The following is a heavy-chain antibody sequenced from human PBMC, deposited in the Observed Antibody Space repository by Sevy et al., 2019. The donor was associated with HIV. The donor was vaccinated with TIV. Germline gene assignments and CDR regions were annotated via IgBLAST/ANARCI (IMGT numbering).Heavy chain of an antibody. J-gene: IGHJ4*02. V-gene: IGHV3-64D*06. CDR3: VKEKEGPGYSIVPFDY. D-gene: IGHD6-13*01. Sequence: GGSRRLSCSASGFTFSSYAMHWVRQAPGKGLEYVSAISSNGGSTYYADSVKGRFTISRDNSKNTLYLQMSSLRAEDTAVYYCVKEKEGPGYSIVPFDYWGQGTLVTVSS. CDR2: ISSNGGST. CDR1: GFTFSSYA.